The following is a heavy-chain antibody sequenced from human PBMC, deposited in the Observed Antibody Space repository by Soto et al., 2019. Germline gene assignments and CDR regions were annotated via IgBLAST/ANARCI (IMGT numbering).Heavy chain of an antibody. J-gene: IGHJ3*02. CDR1: GYTFTSYD. CDR2: MNPNSGST. V-gene: IGHV1-8*01. CDR3: ARERGAFDI. Sequence: QVQLVQSGAEVKKPGASVKVSCKASGYTFTSYDIHWVRQATGQGLEWMGWMNPNSGSTAYTQKFQGRVTMIRNTSISTGYKELSSLSSADTAVYYCARERGAFDIWGQGTMVTVSS.